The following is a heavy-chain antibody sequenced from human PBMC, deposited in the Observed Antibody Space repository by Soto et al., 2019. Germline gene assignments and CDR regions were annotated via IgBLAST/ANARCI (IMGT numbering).Heavy chain of an antibody. D-gene: IGHD2-21*02. CDR3: AKGGGDSLRYGMDV. CDR2: ISGSGGSI. J-gene: IGHJ6*02. CDR1: GFIFSSSA. Sequence: EVPLLDSGGGLVQPGGALRLSCSASGFIFSSSAMNWVRQAPGKGLEWVAAISGSGGSIYYADSVKGRFTISRDNYKTTQYLEMDSLSAEDTDVYDGAKGGGDSLRYGMDVWGQGTTVTVSS. V-gene: IGHV3-23*01.